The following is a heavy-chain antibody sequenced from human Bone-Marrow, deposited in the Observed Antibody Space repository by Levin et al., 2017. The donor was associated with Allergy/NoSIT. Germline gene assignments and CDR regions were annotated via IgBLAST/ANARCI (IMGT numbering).Heavy chain of an antibody. Sequence: GGSLRLSCAASGFTFSSYGMHWVRQAPGKGLEWVAVISYDGSNKYYADSVKGRFTISRDNSKNTLNLQMNSLRAEDTAVYYCAILPYYYDSSGPPMAFDSWGQGTMVTVSS. CDR2: ISYDGSNK. CDR1: GFTFSSYG. J-gene: IGHJ3*02. D-gene: IGHD3-22*01. V-gene: IGHV3-30*03. CDR3: AILPYYYDSSGPPMAFDS.